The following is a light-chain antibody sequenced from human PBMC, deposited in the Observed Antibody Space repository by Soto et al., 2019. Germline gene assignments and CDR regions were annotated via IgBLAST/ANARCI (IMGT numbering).Light chain of an antibody. V-gene: IGLV1-40*01. Sequence: QSVLTQPPSVSGAPGQRVTISCTGSSSNIGAGYDVHWYQQLPGTAPKLLIYGNSNRPSGVPDRFSGSKSGTSASLAITGLQAEDEAAYSCQSYDSSLSGSWVFGGGTKLTVL. J-gene: IGLJ3*02. CDR1: SSNIGAGYD. CDR2: GNS. CDR3: QSYDSSLSGSWV.